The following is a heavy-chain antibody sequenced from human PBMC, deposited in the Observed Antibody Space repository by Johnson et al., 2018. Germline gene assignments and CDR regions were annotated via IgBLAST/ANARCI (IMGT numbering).Heavy chain of an antibody. CDR1: GFTFSSYG. J-gene: IGHJ3*02. D-gene: IGHD3-22*01. CDR2: ISYDGSNK. Sequence: QVQLQESGGGVVQPGRSLRLSCAASGFTFSSYGMHWVRQAPGTGLAWVAVISYDGSNKYYADSVKGRFTISRDNSKNTLYLQMNSLRAEDTAVYYGAEDLTMIVVVTYDAFDIWGQGTMVTVSS. V-gene: IGHV3-30*18. CDR3: AEDLTMIVVVTYDAFDI.